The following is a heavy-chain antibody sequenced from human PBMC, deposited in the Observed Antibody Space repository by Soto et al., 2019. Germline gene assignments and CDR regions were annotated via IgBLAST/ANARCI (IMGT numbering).Heavy chain of an antibody. V-gene: IGHV1-2*04. Sequence: ASVKVSCKASGYTFTGYYMHWVRQAPGQGLEWMGWINPNSGGTNYAQKFQGWVTMTRDTSISTAYMELSRLRSDDTAVYYCARAEIALISRGYGMDVWGQGTTVTVSS. CDR1: GYTFTGYY. D-gene: IGHD2-8*01. CDR3: ARAEIALISRGYGMDV. CDR2: INPNSGGT. J-gene: IGHJ6*02.